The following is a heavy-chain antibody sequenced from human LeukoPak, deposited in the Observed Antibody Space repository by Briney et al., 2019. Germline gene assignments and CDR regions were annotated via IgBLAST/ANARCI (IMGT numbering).Heavy chain of an antibody. Sequence: PSQTLSLTCTVSGGSISSGGYYWSWIRQHPGKGLEWIGYIYYSGSTYYNPSLKSRVTISVDTSKNQFSLKLSSVTAADTAVYYCARVFRSPGSHSGLTEFAPWGQETLVTVSS. J-gene: IGHJ5*02. D-gene: IGHD3-10*01. CDR2: IYYSGST. CDR3: ARVFRSPGSHSGLTEFAP. V-gene: IGHV4-31*03. CDR1: GGSISSGGYY.